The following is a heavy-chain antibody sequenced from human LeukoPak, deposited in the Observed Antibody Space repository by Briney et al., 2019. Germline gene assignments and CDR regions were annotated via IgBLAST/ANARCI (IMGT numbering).Heavy chain of an antibody. Sequence: SVKVSFKASGFTFTSSAMQWVRQARGQRLEWIGWIVVGSGNTNYAQKFQERVTITRDMSTSTAYMELSSLRSEDTAVYYCAAEYMTRNYYYGMDVWGQGTTVTVSS. V-gene: IGHV1-58*02. CDR3: AAEYMTRNYYYGMDV. D-gene: IGHD1-14*01. CDR1: GFTFTSSA. J-gene: IGHJ6*02. CDR2: IVVGSGNT.